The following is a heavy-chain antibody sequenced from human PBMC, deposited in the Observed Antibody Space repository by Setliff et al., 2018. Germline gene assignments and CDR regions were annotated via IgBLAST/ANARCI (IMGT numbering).Heavy chain of an antibody. CDR3: AREQWLDPPGYYYMDV. CDR2: IYIGGSA. J-gene: IGHJ6*03. V-gene: IGHV4-4*07. Sequence: SETLSLTCTVSGGSISSYDWSWIRQPAGKGLEWIGHIYIGGSANYNPSLKSRVTMSIDTSKNQFSLKLNSVTAADMAAYYCAREQWLDPPGYYYMDVWAKGTTVTVSS. CDR1: GGSISSYD. D-gene: IGHD6-19*01.